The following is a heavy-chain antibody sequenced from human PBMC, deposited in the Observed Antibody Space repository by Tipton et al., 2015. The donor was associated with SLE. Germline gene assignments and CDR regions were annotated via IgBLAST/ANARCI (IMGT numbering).Heavy chain of an antibody. D-gene: IGHD6-13*01. V-gene: IGHV3-23*01. Sequence: GSLRLSCAASGFTFSSYGMHWVRQAPGKGLEWVSAISGSGGSTYYADSVKGRFTISRDNSKNTLYLQMNSLRAEDTAVYYCANLYSSSWYYFDYWGQGTLVTVSS. CDR2: ISGSGGST. J-gene: IGHJ4*02. CDR1: GFTFSSYG. CDR3: ANLYSSSWYYFDY.